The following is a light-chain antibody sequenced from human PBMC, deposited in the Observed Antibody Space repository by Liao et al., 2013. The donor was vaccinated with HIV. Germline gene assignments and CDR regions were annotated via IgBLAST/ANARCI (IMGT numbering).Light chain of an antibody. V-gene: IGLV3-21*01. J-gene: IGLJ3*02. Sequence: SYVLTQPASVSVAPGNTATITCGGGKIGSESVHWYQQRSGQAPVLVIYQDTKRPSGIPDRFSGSTSGNTATLTISGTQAMDEADYYCQAWDSSTGVFGGGTKLTVL. CDR3: QAWDSSTGV. CDR2: QDT. CDR1: KIGSES.